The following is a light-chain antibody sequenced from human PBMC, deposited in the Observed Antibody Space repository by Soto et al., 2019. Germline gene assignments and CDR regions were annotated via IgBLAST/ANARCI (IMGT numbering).Light chain of an antibody. CDR1: QSVTNT. Sequence: EIVMTQSPATLSVSPGERVTLSCRASQSVTNTLAWYQQKPGQAPRLLIYSASNRATGIPARFSGSGSGTDFTLTISSLEPEDFAVYYCQQRSNWPGTFGQGTKVDIK. J-gene: IGKJ1*01. V-gene: IGKV3-11*01. CDR3: QQRSNWPGT. CDR2: SAS.